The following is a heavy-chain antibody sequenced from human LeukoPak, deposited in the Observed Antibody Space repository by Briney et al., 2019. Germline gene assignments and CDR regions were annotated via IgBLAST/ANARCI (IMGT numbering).Heavy chain of an antibody. V-gene: IGHV4-34*01. CDR3: ARADPYFDY. CDR2: INHSGST. J-gene: IGHJ4*02. CDR1: GGSFSGYY. Sequence: SETLSLTCAVYGGSFSGYYWSWIRQPPGKGLEWIGEINHSGSTNYNPSLKSRVTMSVDTSKNQFSLKLSSVTAADTAVYYCARADPYFDYWGQGTLVTVSS.